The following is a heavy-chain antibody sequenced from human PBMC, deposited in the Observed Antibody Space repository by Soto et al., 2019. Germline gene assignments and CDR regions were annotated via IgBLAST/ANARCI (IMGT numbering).Heavy chain of an antibody. CDR2: IYWDDDK. CDR3: AHTRELLFGDLNFDF. V-gene: IGHV2-5*02. CDR1: GFSLSTHGVG. J-gene: IGHJ4*02. Sequence: QITLKESGPTLVKPTQTLTLTCTFSGFSLSTHGVGVGWIRQPPRRALEWLALIYWDDDKSYSPSLKSKLTITKDTSKTQVVPTMTNMDPVDTATYFCAHTRELLFGDLNFDFWGQGTLVTVSS. D-gene: IGHD3-10*01.